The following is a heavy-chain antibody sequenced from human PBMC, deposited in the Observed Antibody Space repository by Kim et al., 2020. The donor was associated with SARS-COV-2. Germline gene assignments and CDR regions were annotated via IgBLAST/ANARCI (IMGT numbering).Heavy chain of an antibody. V-gene: IGHV1-2*02. CDR1: GYTFTGHH. D-gene: IGHD6-19*01. Sequence: ASVKVSCKASGYTFTGHHLHWVRQAPGQGLEWMGWIQLDSGDTSYAPKFQGRVTMTRDTSITTTYLELSSLRSDDTAVYYCARDSLSGFLTSDCWGPGTL. J-gene: IGHJ4*02. CDR3: ARDSLSGFLTSDC. CDR2: IQLDSGDT.